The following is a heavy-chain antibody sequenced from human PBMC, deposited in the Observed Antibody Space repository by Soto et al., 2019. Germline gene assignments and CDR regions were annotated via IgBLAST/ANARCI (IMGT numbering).Heavy chain of an antibody. CDR3: ARILSTHETKNDY. D-gene: IGHD1-7*01. J-gene: IGHJ4*02. Sequence: GSGPTLVNPTETLTLTCTVSGFSLSNARMGVSWIRQPPGKALEWLAHIFSNDEKSYSTSLKSRLTISKDTSKSQVVLTMTNMDPVDTATYYCARILSTHETKNDYWGQGTLVTVSS. CDR1: GFSLSNARMG. CDR2: IFSNDEK. V-gene: IGHV2-26*01.